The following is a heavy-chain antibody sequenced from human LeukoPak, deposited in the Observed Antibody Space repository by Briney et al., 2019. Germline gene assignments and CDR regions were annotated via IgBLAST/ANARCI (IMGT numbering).Heavy chain of an antibody. V-gene: IGHV3-11*01. J-gene: IGHJ4*02. CDR3: ARVFPVREWLVQYYFDY. CDR1: GFTFSDYY. Sequence: SGGSLRLSCAASGFTFSDYYMSWIRQAPGKGLEWVSYISSSGSTIYYADSVKGRFTISRDNSKNTLYLQMNSLRAEDTAVYYCARVFPVREWLVQYYFDYWGQGTLVTVSS. D-gene: IGHD6-19*01. CDR2: ISSSGSTI.